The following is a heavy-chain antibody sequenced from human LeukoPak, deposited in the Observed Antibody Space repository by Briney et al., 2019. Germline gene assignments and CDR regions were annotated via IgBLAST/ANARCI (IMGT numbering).Heavy chain of an antibody. CDR2: ITYNGGST. D-gene: IGHD3-10*01. CDR1: GFTFSSYP. Sequence: PGGSLRLSCSASGFTFSSYPMHWVRQAPGKGLEYVSAITYNGGSTYYADSVKGRFTISRDNAKNSLYLQMNSLRAEDTAVYYCARDSGLLWFGDRWGQGTLVTVSS. CDR3: ARDSGLLWFGDR. V-gene: IGHV3-64*04. J-gene: IGHJ5*02.